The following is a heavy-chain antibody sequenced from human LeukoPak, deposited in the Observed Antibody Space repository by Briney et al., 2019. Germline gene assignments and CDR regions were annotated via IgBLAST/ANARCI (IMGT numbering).Heavy chain of an antibody. V-gene: IGHV6-1*01. CDR3: ARDRTGGPLFDY. Sequence: SQTLSLTCAISVDSLSSNSAACHWIRQSPSRGLEWLGRTYNRSKWYNDYAVSVRSRITINPDTSKNQFSLQLNSVTPEDTAVYYCARDRTGGPLFDYWGQGTLVTVSS. D-gene: IGHD4-23*01. CDR2: TYNRSKWYN. CDR1: VDSLSSNSAA. J-gene: IGHJ4*02.